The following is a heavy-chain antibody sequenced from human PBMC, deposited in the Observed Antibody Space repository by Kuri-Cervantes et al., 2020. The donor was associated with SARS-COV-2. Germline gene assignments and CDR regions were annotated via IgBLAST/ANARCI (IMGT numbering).Heavy chain of an antibody. CDR3: ASNSNYWYYGMDV. V-gene: IGHV1-2*02. CDR1: GYTFTGYY. D-gene: IGHD4-11*01. J-gene: IGHJ6*02. CDR2: INPNSGGT. Sequence: ASVKVSCKASGYTFTGYYVHWVRQAPGQGLEWMGWINPNSGGTNYAQKFQGRVTMNRDTSISTAYMELSRLRSDDTAVYDCASNSNYWYYGMDVWGQGTTVTVSS.